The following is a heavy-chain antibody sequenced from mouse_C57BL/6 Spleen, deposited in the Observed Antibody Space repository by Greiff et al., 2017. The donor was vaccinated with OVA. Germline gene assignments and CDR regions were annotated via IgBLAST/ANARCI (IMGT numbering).Heavy chain of an antibody. J-gene: IGHJ3*01. CDR2: IWSGGST. CDR3: ARNLHYYGSSGGFAY. V-gene: IGHV2-2*01. CDR1: GFSLTSYG. D-gene: IGHD1-1*01. Sequence: QVQLKESGPGLVQPSQSLSITCTVSGFSLTSYGVHWVRQSPGKGLEWLGVIWSGGSTDYNAAFISRLSISKDNSKSQVFFKMNSLQADDTAIYYCARNLHYYGSSGGFAYWGQGTLVTVSA.